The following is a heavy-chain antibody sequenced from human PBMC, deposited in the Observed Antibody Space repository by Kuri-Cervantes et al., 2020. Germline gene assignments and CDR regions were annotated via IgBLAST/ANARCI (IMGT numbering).Heavy chain of an antibody. CDR1: GGSISSYY. V-gene: IGHV4-59*12. CDR3: ARRDYYFDY. J-gene: IGHJ4*02. CDR2: IYYSGST. Sequence: SETLSLTCTVSGGSISSYYWSWIRQPPGKGLEWIGYIYYSGSTNYNPSLKSRVTISVDRSKNQFSLKLSSVTAADTVMYYCARRDYYFDYWGQGTLVTVSS.